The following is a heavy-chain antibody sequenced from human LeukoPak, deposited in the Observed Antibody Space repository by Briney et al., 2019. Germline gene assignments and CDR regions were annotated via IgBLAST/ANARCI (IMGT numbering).Heavy chain of an antibody. CDR1: GGTFSSYA. Sequence: ASVKVSCKASGGTFSSYAISWVRQAPGQGLEWMGGIIPIFGTANYAQKFQGRVTITADESTSTAYMELRSLRSDDTAVYYCARALLWFGEAHMDVWGKGTTVTVSS. D-gene: IGHD3-10*01. CDR3: ARALLWFGEAHMDV. CDR2: IIPIFGTA. J-gene: IGHJ6*03. V-gene: IGHV1-69*13.